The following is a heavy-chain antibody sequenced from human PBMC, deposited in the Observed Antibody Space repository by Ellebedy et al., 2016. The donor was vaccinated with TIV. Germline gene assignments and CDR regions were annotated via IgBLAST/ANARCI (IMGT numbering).Heavy chain of an antibody. V-gene: IGHV3-74*01. Sequence: GGSLRLSXAGSGFTFSRFWMHWVRQGPGKGLEWVSRINTDGSYTSYADSVKGRFTISRDNAKNTLYLQMNSLRAEDTAVYYCAKSPSARSFYYFDYWGQGTLVTVSS. D-gene: IGHD6-6*01. J-gene: IGHJ4*02. CDR3: AKSPSARSFYYFDY. CDR1: GFTFSRFW. CDR2: INTDGSYT.